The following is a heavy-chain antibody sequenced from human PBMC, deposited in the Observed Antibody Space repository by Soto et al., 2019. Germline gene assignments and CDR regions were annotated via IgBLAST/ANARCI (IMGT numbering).Heavy chain of an antibody. CDR2: IDNGGNT. J-gene: IGHJ4*02. CDR3: VKRSLLMAPT. D-gene: IGHD1-26*01. Sequence: SETLSLTCPVSGRTINMNSHFWYLAWIRQPPGKGLEWIGSIDNGGNTHYNAPLKSRVIISADTSKNQFSLSLNSVTAADTAVYYCVKRSLLMAPTWGQGIQVTVS. V-gene: IGHV4-39*01. CDR1: GRTINMNSHF.